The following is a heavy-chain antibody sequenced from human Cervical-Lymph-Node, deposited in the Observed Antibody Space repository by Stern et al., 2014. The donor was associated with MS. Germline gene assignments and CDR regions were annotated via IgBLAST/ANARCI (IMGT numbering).Heavy chain of an antibody. J-gene: IGHJ5*02. V-gene: IGHV1-2*06. CDR1: GYIFTVYY. CDR3: ARDGGVHWLDP. D-gene: IGHD2-8*02. CDR2: IDPHSGDT. Sequence: QGQLQPSGAEVKKPVASVKVSCRASGYIFTVYYIHWVRQAPGQGLEWMGRIDPHSGDTDYAQKFQGRVPMTRDTSISAAYMDLSSLRSDDTAVYYCARDGGVHWLDPWGQGTLVTVSS.